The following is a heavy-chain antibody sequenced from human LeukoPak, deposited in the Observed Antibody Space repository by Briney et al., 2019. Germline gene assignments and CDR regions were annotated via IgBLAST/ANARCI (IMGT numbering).Heavy chain of an antibody. CDR2: ISGDSRYI. CDR3: ARHYGSTRRFDY. CDR1: GFTFSSYG. D-gene: IGHD3-10*01. J-gene: IGHJ4*02. V-gene: IGHV3-21*01. Sequence: PGGSLRLSCAASGFTFSSYGMHWVRQAPGKGPEWVSAISGDSRYIYYADSVKGRFTNSRDNAKNSLYLQMDSLRAEDTAVYYCARHYGSTRRFDYWGQGTLVTVSS.